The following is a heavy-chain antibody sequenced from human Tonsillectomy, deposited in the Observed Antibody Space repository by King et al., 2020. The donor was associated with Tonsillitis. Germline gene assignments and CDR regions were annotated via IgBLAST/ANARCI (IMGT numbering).Heavy chain of an antibody. CDR3: TQDQLWFGYTWFDP. Sequence: VQLVESGGGLVKPGGSLRLSCAASGFTFSHAWMSWVRQAPGKGLEWVGRIKSKTDGGTTDYAAPVKGRFTISRDDSKNTLYLQMNSLKTEDTALYYCTQDQLWFGYTWFDPWGQGTLVTVSS. CDR1: GFTFSHAW. J-gene: IGHJ5*02. CDR2: IKSKTDGGTT. D-gene: IGHD3-10*01. V-gene: IGHV3-15*01.